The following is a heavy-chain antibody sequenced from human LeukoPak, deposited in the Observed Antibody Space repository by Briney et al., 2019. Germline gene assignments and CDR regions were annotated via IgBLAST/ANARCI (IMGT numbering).Heavy chain of an antibody. J-gene: IGHJ4*02. CDR1: GYTFTNYA. CDR3: AREGDYDFWSGYYNPRGFDY. CDR2: INTGNGNT. V-gene: IGHV1-3*04. D-gene: IGHD3-3*01. Sequence: ASVKVSCEASGYTFTNYAMHWVRQAPGQGLEWMGWINTGNGNTKYSEKFQGRVTITRDTSASTAYMELSSLESEDTAMYYCAREGDYDFWSGYYNPRGFDYWGQGTQVNVSS.